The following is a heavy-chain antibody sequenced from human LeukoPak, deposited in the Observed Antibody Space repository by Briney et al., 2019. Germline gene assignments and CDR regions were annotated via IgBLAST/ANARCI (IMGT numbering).Heavy chain of an antibody. J-gene: IGHJ4*02. CDR3: ARGETSGSRVDY. CDR2: ISSSSSTI. CDR1: GFTFSSYS. D-gene: IGHD3-22*01. Sequence: GGSLRLSCAAFGFTFSSYSMNWVRQAPGKGLEGGSYISSSSSTIYYADSVKGRFTISRDNAKNSLYLQMNSLRAEDTAVYYCARGETSGSRVDYWGQGTLVTVSS. V-gene: IGHV3-48*01.